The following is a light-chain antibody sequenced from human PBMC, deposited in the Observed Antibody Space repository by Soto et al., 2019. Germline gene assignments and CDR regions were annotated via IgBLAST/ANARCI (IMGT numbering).Light chain of an antibody. CDR3: LQDYNYPPT. Sequence: AIQMTQSPSSLSASVGDRVTITCRASQAIRNELGWYQQKPGKAPELLIYGASTLQRGVPSRFSGSGFGTDFTLTISNLQPTDFATYYCLQDYNYPPTFGQGTKVEI. CDR2: GAS. J-gene: IGKJ1*01. CDR1: QAIRNE. V-gene: IGKV1-6*01.